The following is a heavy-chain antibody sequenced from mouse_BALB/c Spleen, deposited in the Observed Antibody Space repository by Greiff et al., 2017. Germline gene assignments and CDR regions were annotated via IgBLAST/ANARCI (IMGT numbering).Heavy chain of an antibody. Sequence: VQLQQSGAELARPGASVKISCKATGYTFSSYWIEWVKQRPGHGLEWIGEILPGSGSTNYNEKFKGKATFTADTSSNTAYMQLSSLTSEDSAVYYCARLRRDYAMDYWGQGTSVTVSS. J-gene: IGHJ4*01. CDR3: ARLRRDYAMDY. V-gene: IGHV1-9*01. CDR2: ILPGSGST. CDR1: GYTFSSYW.